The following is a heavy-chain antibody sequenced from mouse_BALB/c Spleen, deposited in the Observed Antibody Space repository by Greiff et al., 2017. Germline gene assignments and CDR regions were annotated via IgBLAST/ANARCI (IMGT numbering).Heavy chain of an antibody. CDR2: INPSNGRT. CDR3: ARSGGPIYYDHDGYFDV. V-gene: IGHV1S81*02. D-gene: IGHD2-4*01. J-gene: IGHJ1*01. CDR1: GYTFTSYW. Sequence: QVQLKQPGAELVKPGASVKLSCKASGYTFTSYWMHWVKQRPGQGLEWIGEINPSNGRTNYNEKFKSKATLTVDKSSSTAYMQLSSLTSEDSAVYYCARSGGPIYYDHDGYFDVWGAGTTVTVSS.